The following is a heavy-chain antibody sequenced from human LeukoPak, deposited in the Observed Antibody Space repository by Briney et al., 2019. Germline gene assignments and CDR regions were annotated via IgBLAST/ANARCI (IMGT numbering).Heavy chain of an antibody. CDR2: IIPIFGTA. D-gene: IGHD2-15*01. Sequence: GASVKVSCTASGGTFSSYAISWVRQAPGQGLEWMGGIIPIFGTANYAQKFQGRVTITADESTSTAYMELSSLRSEDTAVYYCARDAEYCSGGSCYYYYYYMDVWGKGTTVTVSS. V-gene: IGHV1-69*13. CDR3: ARDAEYCSGGSCYYYYYYMDV. J-gene: IGHJ6*03. CDR1: GGTFSSYA.